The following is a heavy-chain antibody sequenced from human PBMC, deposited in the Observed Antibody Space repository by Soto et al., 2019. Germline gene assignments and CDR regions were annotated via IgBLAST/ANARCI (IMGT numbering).Heavy chain of an antibody. J-gene: IGHJ6*02. Sequence: GGSLRLSCAASGFTFSSDAMSRVRQAPERGLEWVSAISGSGGSTYYADSLKGRFTISRDTSKNTLFLQMNSLRAEDTAVYYCAKGPGPFSAVAGYFYYGMDVWGQGTTVTVSS. CDR1: GFTFSSDA. CDR2: ISGSGGST. CDR3: AKGPGPFSAVAGYFYYGMDV. V-gene: IGHV3-23*01. D-gene: IGHD6-19*01.